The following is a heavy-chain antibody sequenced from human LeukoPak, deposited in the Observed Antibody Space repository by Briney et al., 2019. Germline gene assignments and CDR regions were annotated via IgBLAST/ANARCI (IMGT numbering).Heavy chain of an antibody. CDR2: ISYDGSNK. CDR3: AKEVAAAGTQCDY. CDR1: GFTFSSYG. D-gene: IGHD6-13*01. V-gene: IGHV3-30*18. J-gene: IGHJ4*02. Sequence: GGSLRLSCAASGFTFSSYGMHWVRQAPGKGLEWVAVISYDGSNKYYADSVKGRFTISRDNSKNTLYLQMNSLRAEDTAVYYCAKEVAAAGTQCDYWGQGTLVTVSS.